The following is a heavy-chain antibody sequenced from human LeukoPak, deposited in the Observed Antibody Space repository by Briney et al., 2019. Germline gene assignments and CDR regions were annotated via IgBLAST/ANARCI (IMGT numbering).Heavy chain of an antibody. CDR3: ARGQNIGSGSYYIDY. CDR1: GYTFTSYD. Sequence: GASVKVSCKASGYTFTSYDINWVRQATGQRLEWMGWMNPNSGNTGYAQKFQGRVTMTRNTFISTAYMELSSLRSEDTAVYYCARGQNIGSGSYYIDYWGQGTLVTVSS. CDR2: MNPNSGNT. D-gene: IGHD3-10*01. J-gene: IGHJ4*02. V-gene: IGHV1-8*01.